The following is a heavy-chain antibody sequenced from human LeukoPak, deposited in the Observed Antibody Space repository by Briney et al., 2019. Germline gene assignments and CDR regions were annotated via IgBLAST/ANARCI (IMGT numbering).Heavy chain of an antibody. CDR1: GGSISSGGYY. Sequence: TTSQTLSLTCTVSGGSISSGGYYWSWIRQHPGKGLEWIGYIYYSGSTYYNPSLKSRVTISVDTSKNQFSLKLSSVTAADTAVYYCARGYCSGGSCYSGNWFDPWGQGTLVTVSS. CDR3: ARGYCSGGSCYSGNWFDP. J-gene: IGHJ5*02. D-gene: IGHD2-15*01. V-gene: IGHV4-31*03. CDR2: IYYSGST.